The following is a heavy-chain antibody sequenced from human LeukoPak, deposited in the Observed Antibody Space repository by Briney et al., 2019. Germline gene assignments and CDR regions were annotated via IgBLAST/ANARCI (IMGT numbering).Heavy chain of an antibody. J-gene: IGHJ5*02. D-gene: IGHD3-10*01. V-gene: IGHV4-34*01. CDR3: ARGGYYGWGNDFRFDP. CDR1: GGSFSGYH. Sequence: SETLSLTCAVYGGSFSGYHWSWIRQSPGKGLEWIGEINHSESTNYNPSLKSRVTISVDTSKNQFSLKLKSVTAADTAVYYCARGGYYGWGNDFRFDPWGQGTLVTVSS. CDR2: INHSEST.